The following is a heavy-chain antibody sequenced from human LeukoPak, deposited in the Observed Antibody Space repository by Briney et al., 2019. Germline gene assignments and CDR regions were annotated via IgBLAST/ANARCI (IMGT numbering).Heavy chain of an antibody. CDR3: ARTYCSGGSCYRDDY. V-gene: IGHV1-69*05. J-gene: IGHJ4*02. D-gene: IGHD2-15*01. CDR1: GGTFSSYA. CDR2: IIPIFGTA. Sequence: GSSVKVSCKASGGTFSSYAISWVRQAPGQGLEWMGGIIPIFGTANYAQKFQGRVTITTDESTSTAYMELSSLRSEDTAVYYCARTYCSGGSCYRDDYWGQGTLVTVSS.